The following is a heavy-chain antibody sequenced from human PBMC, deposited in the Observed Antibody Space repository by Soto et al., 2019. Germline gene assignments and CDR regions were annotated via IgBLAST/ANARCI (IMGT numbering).Heavy chain of an antibody. Sequence: PSETLSLTCTVSGGSINTGDYYWSWIRHHPGKGLEWIGYIYYSGNTYYNPSLKSRVTMSVDTSKNQFSLKLSSVTAADTAVYYCVAYYDRSAGPEYFQNWGKGTMVTLSS. V-gene: IGHV4-31*03. CDR3: VAYYDRSAGPEYFQN. CDR2: IYYSGNT. D-gene: IGHD3-22*01. CDR1: GGSINTGDYY. J-gene: IGHJ1*01.